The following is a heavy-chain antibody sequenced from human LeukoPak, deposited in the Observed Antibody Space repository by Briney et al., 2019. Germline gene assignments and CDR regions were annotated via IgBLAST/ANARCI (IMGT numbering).Heavy chain of an antibody. V-gene: IGHV3-30*03. CDR3: ARGVGNWAFDY. CDR1: GFTFSRNG. Sequence: GRSLRLSCAGSGFTFSRNGMHWVRQAPGKGLEWVAVISDDGSKKYYADFVKGRFTISRDNSRNTLYLQMNSLRAEDTAVYYCARGVGNWAFDYWGQGTLVTVSS. CDR2: ISDDGSKK. J-gene: IGHJ4*02. D-gene: IGHD7-27*01.